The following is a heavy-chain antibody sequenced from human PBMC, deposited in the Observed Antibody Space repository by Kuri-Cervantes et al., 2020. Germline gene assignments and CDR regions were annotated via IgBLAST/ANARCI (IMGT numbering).Heavy chain of an antibody. CDR2: LNPTSASI. CDR1: GFTFSDYY. Sequence: GGSLRLSCAASGFTFSDYYMSWIRQAPGKGLEWVSYLNPTSASIHYADSVRGRFTISRDNARNSVYLQMNSLRDEDTAVYYCVTDPSSWYYWGPGTLVTVSS. J-gene: IGHJ4*02. V-gene: IGHV3-11*06. CDR3: VTDPSSWYY. D-gene: IGHD6-13*01.